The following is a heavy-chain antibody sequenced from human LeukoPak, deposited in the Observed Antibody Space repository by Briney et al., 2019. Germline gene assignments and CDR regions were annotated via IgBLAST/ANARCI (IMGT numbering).Heavy chain of an antibody. CDR1: GGSISSYY. J-gene: IGHJ5*02. CDR3: ARQVLASSGSILGWFDP. Sequence: SETLSLTCTGTGGSISSYYWSWMRQPPAKGLEGIGYIYYSGSTNYNPSLKSRVTISVDTSKNQFSLKLISVTAAATAVYYCARQVLASSGSILGWFDPWGQGTLVTVSS. V-gene: IGHV4-59*08. CDR2: IYYSGST. D-gene: IGHD3-22*01.